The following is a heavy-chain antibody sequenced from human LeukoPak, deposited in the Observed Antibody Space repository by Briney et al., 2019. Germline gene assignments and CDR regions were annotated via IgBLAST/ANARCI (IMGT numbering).Heavy chain of an antibody. V-gene: IGHV4-4*09. D-gene: IGHD3-22*01. J-gene: IGHJ3*02. CDR3: ARQKRRYYDSSGYYYVLGAFDI. CDR2: IYTSGST. CDR1: GGSISSYY. Sequence: SETLSLTCTVSGGSISSYYWSWIRQPPGEGLEWIGYIYTSGSTNYNPSLKSRVTISVDTSKNQFSLKLSSVTAADTAVYYCARQKRRYYDSSGYYYVLGAFDIWGQGTMVTVSS.